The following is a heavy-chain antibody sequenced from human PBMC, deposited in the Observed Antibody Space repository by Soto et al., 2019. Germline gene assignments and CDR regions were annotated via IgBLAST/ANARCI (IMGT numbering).Heavy chain of an antibody. J-gene: IGHJ4*02. Sequence: GSLRLSCAVSGFTFSSYWMSWVRQAPGKGLEWVANIKQDGSEKYYVDSVKGRFTISRDNAKNSLYLQMNSLRAEDTAVYYCARGWSHFDYWGQGTLVTVSS. CDR2: IKQDGSEK. CDR1: GFTFSSYW. CDR3: ARGWSHFDY. V-gene: IGHV3-7*03.